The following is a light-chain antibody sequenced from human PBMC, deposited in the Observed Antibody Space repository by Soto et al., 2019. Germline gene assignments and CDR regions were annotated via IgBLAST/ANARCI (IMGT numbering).Light chain of an antibody. CDR1: RTVSNR. J-gene: IGKJ4*01. CDR3: QQYYHWPVT. V-gene: IGKV3-15*01. Sequence: EILMTQSPDTLSVSPGERVTLSCRASRTVSNRLAWYQHKPGQAPRLLISGASTGATGIPPRFRGSGSWTEFTLTVDTLQSEDIAIYYCQQYYHWPVTFGGGTKVEIK. CDR2: GAS.